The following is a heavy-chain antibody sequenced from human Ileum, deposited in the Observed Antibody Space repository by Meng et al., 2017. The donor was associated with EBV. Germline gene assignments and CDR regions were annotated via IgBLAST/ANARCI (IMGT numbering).Heavy chain of an antibody. CDR1: GGSITERNS. CDR2: IYHNGGT. D-gene: IGHD5-18*01. J-gene: IGHJ4*02. CDR3: ARWAFIYSYGFDN. Sequence: LKESGLGRVKPSGTLSLSFAVSGGSITERNSWSWVRQPPGQGLEWIGEIYHNGGTNYNPSLKSRVTISVDKSKNEISLKLRSVTAADTAVYYCARWAFIYSYGFDNWGQGTLVTVSS. V-gene: IGHV4-4*02.